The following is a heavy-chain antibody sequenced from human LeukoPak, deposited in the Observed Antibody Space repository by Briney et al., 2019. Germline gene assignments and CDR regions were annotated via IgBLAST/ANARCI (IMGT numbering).Heavy chain of an antibody. CDR2: ISAYNGNT. V-gene: IGHV1-18*01. J-gene: IGHJ3*02. Sequence: RASVKVSCKASGYTFTSYGISWVRQAPGQGLEWMGWISAYNGNTNYAQKLQGRVTMTTDTSTSTAYMELRSLRSDDTAVYYCARNSVETYYYDSSGYGAFDIWGQGTMVTVSS. CDR3: ARNSVETYYYDSSGYGAFDI. D-gene: IGHD3-22*01. CDR1: GYTFTSYG.